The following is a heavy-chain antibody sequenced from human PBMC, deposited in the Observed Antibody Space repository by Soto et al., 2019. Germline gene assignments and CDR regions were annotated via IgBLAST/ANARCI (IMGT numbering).Heavy chain of an antibody. CDR1: GASVSTGAYY. CDR2: VYESGYT. J-gene: IGHJ5*02. V-gene: IGHV4-31*03. Sequence: SETLSLTCTVSGASVSTGAYYWGWVRQRPGRGLEWIGYVYESGYTYYNMSLKSRLTISLDRSNNQFSLGLTSVTAADTAVYYCVRGLRHTAMVYPWFDPWGQGTLVTVSS. CDR3: VRGLRHTAMVYPWFDP. D-gene: IGHD5-18*01.